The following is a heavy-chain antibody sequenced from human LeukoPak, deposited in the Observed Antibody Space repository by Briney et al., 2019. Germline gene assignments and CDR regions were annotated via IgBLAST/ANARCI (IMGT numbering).Heavy chain of an antibody. CDR2: TYYSGST. Sequence: SETLSLTCTVSGDSISSYYWSWIRQPPGKGLEWIGYTYYSGSTNYNPSLKSRVTISVDTSKNQFSLKLSSVTAADTAVYYCARVAAFGELFYFDYWGQGTLVTVSS. CDR1: GDSISSYY. CDR3: ARVAAFGELFYFDY. D-gene: IGHD3-10*01. V-gene: IGHV4-59*01. J-gene: IGHJ4*02.